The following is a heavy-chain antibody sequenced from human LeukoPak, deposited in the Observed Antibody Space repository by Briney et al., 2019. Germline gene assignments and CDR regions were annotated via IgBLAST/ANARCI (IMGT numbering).Heavy chain of an antibody. CDR2: IIPIIGTA. J-gene: IGHJ5*02. CDR1: GGTFSGYA. CDR3: ARDGLSIYGSGSQGLNWFDP. Sequence: SVKVSCKASGGTFSGYAISWVRQAPGQGLEWMVGIIPIIGTANYAQKFQGRVTVTADESTSTAYMEISSLRSEDTAVYYCARDGLSIYGSGSQGLNWFDPGGEGTLVTVSS. D-gene: IGHD3-10*01. V-gene: IGHV1-69*13.